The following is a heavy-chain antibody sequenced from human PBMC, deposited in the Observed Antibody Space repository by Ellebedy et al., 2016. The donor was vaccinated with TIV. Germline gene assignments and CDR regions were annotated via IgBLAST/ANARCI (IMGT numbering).Heavy chain of an antibody. Sequence: PGGSLRLSCAASGFTFDDYAMHWVRQAPGKGLEWVSLISGVGGSTYYAASVKGRFTISRDNSKNSLYLQMNSLRTEDTALYYCAKGVGVGYGMDVWGQGTTVTVSS. CDR1: GFTFDDYA. CDR3: AKGVGVGYGMDV. D-gene: IGHD1-26*01. J-gene: IGHJ6*02. CDR2: ISGVGGST. V-gene: IGHV3-43*02.